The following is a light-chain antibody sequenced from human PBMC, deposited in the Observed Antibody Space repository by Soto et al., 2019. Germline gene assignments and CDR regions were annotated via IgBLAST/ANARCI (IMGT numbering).Light chain of an antibody. J-gene: IGLJ1*01. CDR3: SSYTSRSSSTYV. V-gene: IGLV2-14*01. CDR1: SSDVGGYNY. CDR2: DVS. Sequence: QSALTQPASVSGSPGQSFTISCTGTSSDVGGYNYVSWYQQHPGKAPKLMIYDVSNRPSGVSNRFSGSKSGNTASLTISGLQAEDEADYYCSSYTSRSSSTYVLGTGTRSPS.